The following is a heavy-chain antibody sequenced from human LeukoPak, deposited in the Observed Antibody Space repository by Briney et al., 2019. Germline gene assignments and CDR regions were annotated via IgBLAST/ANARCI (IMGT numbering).Heavy chain of an antibody. Sequence: GGSLRLSCEASGFNFDGYALSWVRDAPGKGLEGVSSLNWNAAYTHYTDSVKGRFTISRGTAKNSLYLQMDGLRAEDTRLYHCARGPTRSSSSWYYDYWGQGTQVTVSS. CDR1: GFNFDGYA. J-gene: IGHJ4*02. CDR2: LNWNAAYT. CDR3: ARGPTRSSSSWYYDY. V-gene: IGHV3-20*01. D-gene: IGHD6-13*01.